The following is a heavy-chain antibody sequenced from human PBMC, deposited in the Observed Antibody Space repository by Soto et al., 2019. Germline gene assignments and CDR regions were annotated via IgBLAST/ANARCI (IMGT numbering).Heavy chain of an antibody. CDR3: ARDAVTVTTAYFDS. CDR1: GYTFTGYY. Sequence: ASVKVSCKASGYTFTGYYLHWVRQVPGQGLEWMGWLNPNSGGTKLAQKFQGWVTMTRDTSISTAYLQLSRLRSDDTAVYYCARDAVTVTTAYFDSWGQGTLVTVSS. J-gene: IGHJ4*02. D-gene: IGHD4-17*01. CDR2: LNPNSGGT. V-gene: IGHV1-2*04.